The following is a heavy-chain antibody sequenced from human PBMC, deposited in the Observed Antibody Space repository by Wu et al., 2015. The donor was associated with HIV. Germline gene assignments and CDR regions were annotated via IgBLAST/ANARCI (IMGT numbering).Heavy chain of an antibody. Sequence: QVQLVQSGAEVKKPGASVKVSCKTSGNTFSNYYMQWVRQAPGKGLEWMAMINPIGTSTKYAQKFQGRLTVTRDTSTGVVYMELNSLRSEDTAVYYCTKTSALIRGXWDWFDTWGPGTLVSRLL. D-gene: IGHD2-2*01. CDR2: INPIGTST. CDR3: TKTSALIRGXWDWFDT. V-gene: IGHV1-46*01. J-gene: IGHJ5*02. CDR1: GNTFSNYY.